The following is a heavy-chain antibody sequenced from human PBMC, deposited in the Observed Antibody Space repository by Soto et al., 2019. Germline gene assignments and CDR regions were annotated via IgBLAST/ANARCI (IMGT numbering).Heavy chain of an antibody. CDR1: GFTFSSYG. J-gene: IGHJ4*02. CDR2: ISYDGSKK. V-gene: IGHV3-30*18. D-gene: IGHD1-26*01. CDR3: ANVEGGAYSDFDL. Sequence: QVQLVESGGGVVQPGRSLRLSCEASGFTFSSYGMHWVRQAPGKGLEWVAVISYDGSKKYYADSVKGRFTISRDNSKNTLYLQMNSLRAEDRAVYYCANVEGGAYSDFDLWGQGTLVTVSS.